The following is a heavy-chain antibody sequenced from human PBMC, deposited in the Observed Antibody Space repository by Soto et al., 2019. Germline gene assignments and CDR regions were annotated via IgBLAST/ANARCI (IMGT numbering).Heavy chain of an antibody. J-gene: IGHJ4*02. CDR2: IIPVLDMP. CDR1: GDTLSTYT. Sequence: SVKVSCKASGDTLSTYTISWVRQAPEQGLEWMGWIIPVLDMPIYAQKFQGRVTISAEKSTSTVYMELSSLRSDDTAVYYCARGIAAVTDYWAQRTLVTGSS. CDR3: ARGIAAVTDY. D-gene: IGHD6-13*01. V-gene: IGHV1-69*10.